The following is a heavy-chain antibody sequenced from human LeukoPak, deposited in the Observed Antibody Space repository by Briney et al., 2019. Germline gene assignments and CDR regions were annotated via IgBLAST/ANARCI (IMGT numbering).Heavy chain of an antibody. CDR2: IDWDDDK. J-gene: IGHJ4*02. CDR1: GFSLSTSGMC. Sequence: PALVKPTQTLTLTCTFSGFSLSTSGMCVSWIRQPPGKALEWLARIDWDDDKYYSTSLKTRLTISKDTSKNQVVLTMTNMDPVDTATYYCARLVVVAATINFDYWGQGTLATVSS. V-gene: IGHV2-70*11. CDR3: ARLVVVAATINFDY. D-gene: IGHD2-15*01.